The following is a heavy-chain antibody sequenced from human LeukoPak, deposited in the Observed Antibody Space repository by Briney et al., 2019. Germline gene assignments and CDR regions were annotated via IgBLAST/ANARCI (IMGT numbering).Heavy chain of an antibody. CDR2: ISMNVQTT. CDR3: VREGLERRTNFDY. CDR1: GFTFTSHV. D-gene: IGHD1-1*01. Sequence: PGGSLRLSCSGSGFTFTSHVMHWVRQAPGKGLQYVSGISMNVQTTYYAGSVKGRFTISRDSSKNTVYLQMNSLTAEDTAVYYCVREGLERRTNFDYWGQGTLVSVSS. V-gene: IGHV3-64D*06. J-gene: IGHJ4*02.